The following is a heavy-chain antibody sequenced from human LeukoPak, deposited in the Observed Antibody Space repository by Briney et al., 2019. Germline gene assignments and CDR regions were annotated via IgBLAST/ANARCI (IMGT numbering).Heavy chain of an antibody. Sequence: GASVKVSCKASGYTFTGYYMHWVRQAPGQGLEWMGRINPNSGGTNYAQKFQGRVTMTRDTSISTAYMELSRLRSDDTAVYYCARGGSYGDHYYYYYYMDVWGKGTTVTVSS. CDR3: ARGGSYGDHYYYYYYMDV. V-gene: IGHV1-2*02. D-gene: IGHD4-17*01. J-gene: IGHJ6*03. CDR1: GYTFTGYY. CDR2: INPNSGGT.